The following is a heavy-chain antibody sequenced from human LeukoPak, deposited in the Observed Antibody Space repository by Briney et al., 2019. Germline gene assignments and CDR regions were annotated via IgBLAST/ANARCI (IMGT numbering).Heavy chain of an antibody. CDR3: ARARYCSSTSCLFDY. Sequence: SVKVSCKASGGTFSSYATSWVRQAPGQGLEWMGGIIPIFGTANYAQKFQGRVTITTDESTSTAYMELSSLRSEDTAVYYCARARYCSSTSCLFDYWGQGTLVTVSS. D-gene: IGHD2-2*01. J-gene: IGHJ4*02. V-gene: IGHV1-69*05. CDR2: IIPIFGTA. CDR1: GGTFSSYA.